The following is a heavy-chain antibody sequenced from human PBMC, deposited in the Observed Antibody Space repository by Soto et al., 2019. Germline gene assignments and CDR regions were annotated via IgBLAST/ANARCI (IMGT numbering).Heavy chain of an antibody. CDR1: GGSISSNDYY. V-gene: IGHV4-39*01. D-gene: IGHD3-3*01. CDR2: IYSGST. Sequence: QLQLQESGPGLVKPSETLSLTCAVSGGSISSNDYYWGWIRQPPGKGLEWIGDIYSGSTYYNPSLKSRVTISGDMSRNQFSLRLSSVTAADTAVYFCARHSRITIFGVFRGGDAFDIWGQGTMVTVSS. J-gene: IGHJ3*02. CDR3: ARHSRITIFGVFRGGDAFDI.